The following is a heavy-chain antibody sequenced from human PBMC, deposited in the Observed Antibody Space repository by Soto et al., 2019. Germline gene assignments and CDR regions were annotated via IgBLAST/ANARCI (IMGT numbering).Heavy chain of an antibody. CDR2: IYYSGST. CDR1: GGSISSYY. CDR3: ARVGAYYDILTGYYPGYYFDY. J-gene: IGHJ4*02. V-gene: IGHV4-59*01. D-gene: IGHD3-9*01. Sequence: PSETLSLTCTVSGGSISSYYWSWIRQPPGKGLEWIGYIYYSGSTNYNPSLKSRVTISVDTSKNQFSLKLSSVTAADTAVYYCARVGAYYDILTGYYPGYYFDYWGQGTLVTVSS.